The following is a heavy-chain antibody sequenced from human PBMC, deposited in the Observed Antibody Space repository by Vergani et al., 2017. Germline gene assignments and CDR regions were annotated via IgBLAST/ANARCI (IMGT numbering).Heavy chain of an antibody. D-gene: IGHD6-13*01. CDR3: ARSSGHSSSRNWFDP. CDR1: GGSISSYY. J-gene: IGHJ5*02. Sequence: QVQLQESGPGLVKPSETLSLTCTVSGGSISSYYLSWIRQPPGKGLEWIGYIYYSGSTNYNPSLKSRVTISVDTSKNQFSLKLSSVTAADTAVYYCARSSGHSSSRNWFDPWGQGTLVTVSS. CDR2: IYYSGST. V-gene: IGHV4-59*01.